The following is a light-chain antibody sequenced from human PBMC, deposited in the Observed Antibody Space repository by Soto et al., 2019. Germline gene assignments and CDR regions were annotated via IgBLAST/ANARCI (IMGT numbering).Light chain of an antibody. CDR1: QSVSSSY. CDR2: GAS. V-gene: IGKV3D-15*01. J-gene: IGKJ1*01. CDR3: QQYNSYPWT. Sequence: TEMTHSPATLSVPQGERVTLSCRDGQSVSSSYLTWYQQKPGQAPRLLIYGASSRATGIPDRFSGSGSGTEFTLTISSLQPEDIATYYCQQYNSYPWTFGEGTKVDIK.